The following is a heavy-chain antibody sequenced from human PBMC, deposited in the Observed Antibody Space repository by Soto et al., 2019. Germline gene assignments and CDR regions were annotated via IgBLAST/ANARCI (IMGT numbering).Heavy chain of an antibody. CDR2: INPNSGGT. CDR3: ARVAPGAAAGGASPYYYYGMDV. V-gene: IGHV1-2*04. Sequence: ASVKVSCKASGYTFTGYYMHWVRQAPGQGLEWMGWINPNSGGTNYAQKFQGWVTMTRDTSISTAYMELSRLRSDDTAVYYCARVAPGAAAGGASPYYYYGMDVWGRGTTVTVSS. J-gene: IGHJ6*02. D-gene: IGHD6-13*01. CDR1: GYTFTGYY.